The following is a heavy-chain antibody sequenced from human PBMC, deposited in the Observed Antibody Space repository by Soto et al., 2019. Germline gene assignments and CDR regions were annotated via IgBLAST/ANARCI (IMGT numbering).Heavy chain of an antibody. D-gene: IGHD3-22*01. Sequence: QVQLVESGGGVVQPGTSLRLSCVASGFTFSKYAIHWVRQAPGKGLQWVAFISYDGSNKYYADSVKGRFTISRDNSNSTVYVEMNSLRADDTATYYCARDVRDWYASSGFVYWGQGTLVTVSS. CDR3: ARDVRDWYASSGFVY. CDR2: ISYDGSNK. V-gene: IGHV3-30-3*01. CDR1: GFTFSKYA. J-gene: IGHJ4*02.